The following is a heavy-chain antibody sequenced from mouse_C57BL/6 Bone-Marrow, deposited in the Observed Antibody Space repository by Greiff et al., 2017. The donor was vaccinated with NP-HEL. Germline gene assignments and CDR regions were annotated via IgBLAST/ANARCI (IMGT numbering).Heavy chain of an antibody. CDR2: IYSGGGYT. D-gene: IGHD1-1*01. CDR1: GYTFTNYW. J-gene: IGHJ4*01. Sequence: QVQLKQSGAELVRPGTSVKMSCKASGYTFTNYWIGWAKQRPGHGLEWIRDIYSGGGYTNYNEKFKGKATLTAENSSSTAYMQYSSLTSEDAAIYYCARSYGSSYDYAMDYWGQGTSVTVSS. V-gene: IGHV1-63*01. CDR3: ARSYGSSYDYAMDY.